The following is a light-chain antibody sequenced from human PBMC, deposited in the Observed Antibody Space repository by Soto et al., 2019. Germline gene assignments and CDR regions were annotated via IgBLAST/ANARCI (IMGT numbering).Light chain of an antibody. CDR1: QSVSNNY. V-gene: IGKV3-20*01. CDR3: QQYGRSPWT. J-gene: IGKJ1*01. CDR2: GLS. Sequence: EMVLTQSPGTLSFSPGERATLSCRASQSVSNNYLAWYQHKPGQAPRLLIYGLSSRATGIPDRFSGSGSGIDFSLTISRLEPEDLATYHCQQYGRSPWTFGQRTKGEI.